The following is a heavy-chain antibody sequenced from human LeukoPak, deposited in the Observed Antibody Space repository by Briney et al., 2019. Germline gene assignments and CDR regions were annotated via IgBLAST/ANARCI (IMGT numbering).Heavy chain of an antibody. Sequence: GGSLRLSCAASGFTFSSYSMNWVRQAPGKGLEWVSSISSSSSYIYYADSVKGRLTISRDNAKNSLYLQMNSLRAEDTAVYYCARGDEWFPFDYWGQGTLVTVSS. CDR1: GFTFSSYS. CDR3: ARGDEWFPFDY. V-gene: IGHV3-21*01. D-gene: IGHD3-3*01. J-gene: IGHJ4*02. CDR2: ISSSSSYI.